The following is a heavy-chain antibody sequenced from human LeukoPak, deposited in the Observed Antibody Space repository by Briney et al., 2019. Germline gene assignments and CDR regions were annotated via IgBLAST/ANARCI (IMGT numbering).Heavy chain of an antibody. CDR3: ARGIGNSGSNLDY. Sequence: GRSLRLSCVVSGFTFSTHGFHWVRQAPGKGLEWVSVIWHDGGRKEYADSVRGRFTISRDNSNMYRQMNSQRAEDTAIYDCARGIGNSGSNLDYWGQGTPVTVSS. CDR2: IWHDGGRK. CDR1: GFTFSTHG. V-gene: IGHV3-33*01. D-gene: IGHD5-12*01. J-gene: IGHJ4*02.